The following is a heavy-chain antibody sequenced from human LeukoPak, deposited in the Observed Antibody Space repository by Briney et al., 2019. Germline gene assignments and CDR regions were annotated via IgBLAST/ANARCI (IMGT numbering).Heavy chain of an antibody. V-gene: IGHV1-69*04. CDR2: IIPILGIA. CDR1: GGTFSSYA. J-gene: IGHJ3*02. Sequence: ASVKVSCKASGGTFSSYAISWVRQAPGQGLEWMGRIIPILGIANYAQKFQGRVTITADKSTSTAYMELSSLRSEDTAVYYCARLYSGYDHDAFDIWGQGTMVTVSS. CDR3: ARLYSGYDHDAFDI. D-gene: IGHD5-12*01.